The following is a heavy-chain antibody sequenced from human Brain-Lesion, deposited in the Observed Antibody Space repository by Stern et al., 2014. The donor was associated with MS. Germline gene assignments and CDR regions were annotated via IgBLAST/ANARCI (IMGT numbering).Heavy chain of an antibody. D-gene: IGHD5-18*01. Sequence: PLVQSGPEVKKPGSSVQVSCKASGGTFGTYPITWLRPAPGQGLEWMGRIIPIFGSPNYAQKFQGRVTITADRSTTTVYMKLSSLKSDDAAVYYCAKDGPALVTNWFDPWGRGTLVTVSS. CDR2: IIPIFGSP. J-gene: IGHJ5*02. CDR1: GGTFGTYP. V-gene: IGHV1-69*06. CDR3: AKDGPALVTNWFDP.